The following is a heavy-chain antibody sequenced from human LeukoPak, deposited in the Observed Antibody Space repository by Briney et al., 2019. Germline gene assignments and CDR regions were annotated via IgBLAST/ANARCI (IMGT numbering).Heavy chain of an antibody. Sequence: SETLSLTCTVSGGSISSYYWSWIRQPAGKGLEWIGRIYISGSTNYNPSLKSRVTMSVDTSKNQFSLKLSSVTAADTAVYYCARGPNHGVTLNWFDPWGQGTLVTVSS. D-gene: IGHD1-14*01. J-gene: IGHJ5*02. V-gene: IGHV4-4*07. CDR3: ARGPNHGVTLNWFDP. CDR1: GGSISSYY. CDR2: IYISGST.